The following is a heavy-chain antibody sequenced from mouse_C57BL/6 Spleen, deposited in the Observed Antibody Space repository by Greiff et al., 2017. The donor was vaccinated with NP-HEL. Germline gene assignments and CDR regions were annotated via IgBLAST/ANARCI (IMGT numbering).Heavy chain of an antibody. CDR1: GYSITSGYY. V-gene: IGHV3-6*01. CDR2: ISYDGSN. Sequence: EVKLVESGPGLVKPSQSLSLTCSVTGYSITSGYYWNWIRQFPGNKLEWMGYISYDGSNNYNPSLKNRISITRDTSKNQFYLKLNSVTTEDTATYYCARDSIYDGYGYWGQGTTLTVSS. J-gene: IGHJ2*01. CDR3: ARDSIYDGYGY. D-gene: IGHD2-3*01.